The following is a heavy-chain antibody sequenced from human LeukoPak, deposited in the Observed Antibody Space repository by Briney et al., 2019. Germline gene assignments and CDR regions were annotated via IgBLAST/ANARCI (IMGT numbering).Heavy chain of an antibody. CDR3: ASSPVLKGYYYMDV. J-gene: IGHJ6*03. CDR1: GGTFSSYA. Sequence: SVKVSRKASGGTFSSYAISWVRQAPGQGLEWMGGIIPIIGTANYAQKFQGRVTITTDESTSTAYMELSSLRSEDTAVYYCASSPVLKGYYYMDVWGKGTTVTVSS. CDR2: IIPIIGTA. V-gene: IGHV1-69*05. D-gene: IGHD2-8*01.